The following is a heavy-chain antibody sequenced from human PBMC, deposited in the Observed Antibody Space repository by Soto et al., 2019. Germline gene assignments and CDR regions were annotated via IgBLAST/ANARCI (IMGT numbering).Heavy chain of an antibody. D-gene: IGHD3-10*01. J-gene: IGHJ5*02. V-gene: IGHV4-34*01. Sequence: QVQLQQWGAGLLKPSETLSLTCAVYGGSFSGYYWSWIRQPPGKGLEWIGEINHSGSTNYNPSLKSRVTLSVDTSKNQFSLKLSSVTAADTAVYYCATRGDYYGSGSYMVAWFDPWGQGTLVTVSS. CDR1: GGSFSGYY. CDR2: INHSGST. CDR3: ATRGDYYGSGSYMVAWFDP.